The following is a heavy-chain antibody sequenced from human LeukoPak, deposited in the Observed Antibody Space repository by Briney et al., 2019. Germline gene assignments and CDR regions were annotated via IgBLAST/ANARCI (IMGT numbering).Heavy chain of an antibody. CDR1: GFTFSSYA. V-gene: IGHV3-64*01. CDR2: ISSNGGST. D-gene: IGHD3-9*01. Sequence: GGSLRLSCAASGFTFSSYAMHWVRQAPGKGLEYVSAISSNGGSTYYANSVKGRFTISRDNSKNTLYLQMGSLRAEDMAVYYCARDRVLRYFSGMDVWGQGTTVTVSS. J-gene: IGHJ6*02. CDR3: ARDRVLRYFSGMDV.